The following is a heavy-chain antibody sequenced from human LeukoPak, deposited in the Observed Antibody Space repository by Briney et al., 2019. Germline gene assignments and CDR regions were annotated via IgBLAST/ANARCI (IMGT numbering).Heavy chain of an antibody. D-gene: IGHD3-22*01. J-gene: IGHJ2*01. V-gene: IGHV4-34*01. CDR3: AREGRVVITIRYFDP. CDR2: INHSGST. Sequence: SETLSLTCAVYGGSFSGYYWSWIRQPPGKGLEWIGEINHSGSTNYNPSLKSRVTISVDTSKNQFSLKLSSVTAADTAVYYCAREGRVVITIRYFDPWGRGTLVTVSS. CDR1: GGSFSGYY.